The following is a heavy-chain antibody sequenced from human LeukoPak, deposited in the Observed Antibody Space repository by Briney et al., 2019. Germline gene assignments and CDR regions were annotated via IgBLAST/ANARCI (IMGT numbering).Heavy chain of an antibody. Sequence: GGSLRLSCATSGFTFSSYEVNWVRQAPGKGLEWVSYISGSGSTIYYADSVKGRFTISRDNSKNTLYLQMNSLTAEDTAVYYCAKDRRRFWSGYLDYWGQGALVTVSS. CDR2: ISGSGSTI. J-gene: IGHJ4*02. V-gene: IGHV3-48*03. D-gene: IGHD3-3*01. CDR1: GFTFSSYE. CDR3: AKDRRRFWSGYLDY.